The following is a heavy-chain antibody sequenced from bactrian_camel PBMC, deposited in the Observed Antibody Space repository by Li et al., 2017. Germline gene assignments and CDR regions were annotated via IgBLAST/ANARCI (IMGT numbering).Heavy chain of an antibody. CDR3: AADPPSSWNSEPCKIYEYFY. CDR2: IDTDGRT. D-gene: IGHD4*01. J-gene: IGHJ4*01. CDR1: GLIISDYA. V-gene: IGHV3S55*01. Sequence: HVQLVESGGDSVQAGGSLRLSCTVSGLIISDYAMAWFRQAPGKEREFAAGIDTDGRTMYTSAVKGRFTISQDNAKNTLYLQMNSLKPEDTAMYYCAADPPSSWNSEPCKIYEYFYWGQGTQVTV.